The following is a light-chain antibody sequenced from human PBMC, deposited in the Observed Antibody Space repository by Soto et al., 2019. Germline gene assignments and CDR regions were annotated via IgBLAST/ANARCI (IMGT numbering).Light chain of an antibody. J-gene: IGKJ4*01. CDR3: QPYNNWPLT. CDR2: GAS. CDR1: QSVSSN. Sequence: EIVMTQPPATLSVAPWQKATLSSRASQSVSSNLAWYQQKPGQAPRLLIYGASTRATGVPTRFSGSRSGAEFTLTINRLQSEDFAVYYCQPYNNWPLTFGGGTKVDIK. V-gene: IGKV3-15*01.